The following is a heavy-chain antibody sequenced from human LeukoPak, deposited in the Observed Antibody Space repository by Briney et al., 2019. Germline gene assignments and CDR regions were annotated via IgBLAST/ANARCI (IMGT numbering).Heavy chain of an antibody. CDR2: IYYSGST. D-gene: IGHD1-7*01. V-gene: IGHV4-30-4*01. CDR1: GGSLSSGDYY. Sequence: SETLSLTCTVSGGSLSSGDYYWSWIRQPPGKGLEWIGYIYYSGSTYYNPSLKSRVTISVDTSKNQFSLKLSSVTAADTAVYYCARVYNWNYRVDYWGQGTLVTVSS. J-gene: IGHJ4*02. CDR3: ARVYNWNYRVDY.